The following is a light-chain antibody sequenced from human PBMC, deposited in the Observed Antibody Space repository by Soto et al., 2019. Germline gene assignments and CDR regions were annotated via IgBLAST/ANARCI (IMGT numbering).Light chain of an antibody. CDR3: QQYGTSPYT. V-gene: IGKV3-20*01. CDR2: GAS. J-gene: IGKJ2*01. CDR1: QSVSRNY. Sequence: EIVLTQSPGTLSLSPGERATLSCRASQSVSRNYLAGYQQSPGQPPSLLIYGASNRANGVPDRFSGSGSGTDFPLTISRLEPEELAVYYCQQYGTSPYTFGQGTKLEIK.